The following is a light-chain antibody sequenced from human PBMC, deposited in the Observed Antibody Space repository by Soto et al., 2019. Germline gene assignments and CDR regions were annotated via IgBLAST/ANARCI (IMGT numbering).Light chain of an antibody. CDR3: QQRSNWPPWT. CDR2: DAS. Sequence: EIVLTQSPATLSLSPGARATLSCRASQSVSRYLAWYQPKPGQAPRLLSYDASNRATGIPARFSGSGCGTAFTLTISSLEPADFVVYDGQQRSNWPPWTFGQGTKVDIK. J-gene: IGKJ1*01. CDR1: QSVSRY. V-gene: IGKV3-11*01.